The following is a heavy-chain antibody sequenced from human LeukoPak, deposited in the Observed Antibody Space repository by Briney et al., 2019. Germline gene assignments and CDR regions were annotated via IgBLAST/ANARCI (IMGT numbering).Heavy chain of an antibody. CDR1: GFTFSSYS. CDR3: PRISSNGCPDY. D-gene: IGHD6-19*01. CDR2: ISSGSSYI. V-gene: IGHV3-21*01. Sequence: GGSLRLSCAASGFTFSSYSMNWVRQAPGKGLEWVSSISSGSSYIYYADSVKDRFTISRDNAKNSLYLQMNSLRGYHPALYYSPRISSNGCPDYWGQGTLVTVSS. J-gene: IGHJ4*02.